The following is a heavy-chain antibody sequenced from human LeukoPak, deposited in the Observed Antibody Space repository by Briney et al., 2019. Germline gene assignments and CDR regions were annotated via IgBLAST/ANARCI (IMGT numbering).Heavy chain of an antibody. CDR1: GFIFSSYW. D-gene: IGHD1-14*01. J-gene: IGHJ4*02. CDR2: IKQDGSEK. Sequence: GGSLRLSCAASGFIFSSYWMSWVRQAPGKGLEWVANIKQDGSEKYYVDSVKGRFTISRDNAKNSLYLQMNSLRAEDTAVYYCARTDSGRNYYFDYWGQGTLVTVSS. V-gene: IGHV3-7*01. CDR3: ARTDSGRNYYFDY.